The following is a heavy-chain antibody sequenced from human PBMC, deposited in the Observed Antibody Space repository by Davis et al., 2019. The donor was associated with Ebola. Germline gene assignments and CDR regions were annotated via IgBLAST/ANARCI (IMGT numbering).Heavy chain of an antibody. V-gene: IGHV3-11*01. CDR1: GFTFSDYY. Sequence: PGGSLRLSCAASGFTFSDYYMGWIRQAPGKGLEWISYISSRSSTTFYADSVKGRLTISRDNAKDALYLQMSGLRADDTAVYYCARELTSTVATIYGMDVWGRGTTVTVSS. D-gene: IGHD5-12*01. CDR2: ISSRSSTT. J-gene: IGHJ6*02. CDR3: ARELTSTVATIYGMDV.